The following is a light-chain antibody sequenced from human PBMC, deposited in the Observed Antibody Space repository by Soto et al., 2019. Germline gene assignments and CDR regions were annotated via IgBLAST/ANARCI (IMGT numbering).Light chain of an antibody. J-gene: IGLJ1*01. CDR3: ASFRSGTILV. CDR1: RSDIGDSNF. CDR2: EVN. V-gene: IGLV2-14*01. Sequence: QSVLTQPASVSGSPGQSVTISCTGPRSDIGDSNFISWYQHSPGKAPRLLIYEVNNRPSGVSNRFSGSKAGNTASLTISGILDDDEADYFCASFRSGTILVFGSGSKVTVL.